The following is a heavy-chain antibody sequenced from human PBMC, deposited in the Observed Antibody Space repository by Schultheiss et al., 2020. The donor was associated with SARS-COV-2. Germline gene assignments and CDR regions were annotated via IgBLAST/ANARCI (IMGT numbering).Heavy chain of an antibody. CDR3: ASLWQGYGPLFDI. V-gene: IGHV1-2*02. Sequence: ASVKVSCKASGYTFTGYFMHWVRQAPGQGLEWMGWINPNSGGTNYAQKFQGRVTMTRDTSISTAYMELSRLRSDDTAVYYCASLWQGYGPLFDIWGQGTMVTVSS. D-gene: IGHD5-18*01. CDR2: INPNSGGT. J-gene: IGHJ3*02. CDR1: GYTFTGYF.